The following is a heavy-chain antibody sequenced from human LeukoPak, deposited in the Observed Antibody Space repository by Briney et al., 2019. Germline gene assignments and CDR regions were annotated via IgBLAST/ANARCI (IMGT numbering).Heavy chain of an antibody. D-gene: IGHD3-22*01. CDR3: ARGGYFDSSGYPNPLDY. CDR2: INHSGST. Sequence: SETLSLTCAVYGGSFGGYYWTWIRQAPGKGPEWIGEINHSGSTNYNPSLKRRVFMSVDTAKNQFSLKLNSVSAADTAVYYCARGGYFDSSGYPNPLDYWGQGTLVTVSS. CDR1: GGSFGGYY. V-gene: IGHV4-34*01. J-gene: IGHJ4*02.